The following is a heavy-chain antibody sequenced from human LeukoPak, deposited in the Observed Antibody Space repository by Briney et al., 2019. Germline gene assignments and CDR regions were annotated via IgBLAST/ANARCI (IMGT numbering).Heavy chain of an antibody. D-gene: IGHD3-10*01. V-gene: IGHV4-59*01. Sequence: SETLSLTCAVSGGSIPSYYWSWIRQPPGKGLEWIGYIYHSGSTNYNPSLKSRVTISVDTSKYQFSLRLSSVTAADTAVYYCARSITMVRGVIDWFDPWGQGTLVTVSS. CDR2: IYHSGST. J-gene: IGHJ5*02. CDR3: ARSITMVRGVIDWFDP. CDR1: GGSIPSYY.